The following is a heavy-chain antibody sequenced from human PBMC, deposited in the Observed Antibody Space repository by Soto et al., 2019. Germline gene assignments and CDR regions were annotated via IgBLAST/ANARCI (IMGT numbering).Heavy chain of an antibody. J-gene: IGHJ5*02. CDR2: IYHSGST. CDR1: GGSISSSNW. CDR3: ASSRTKYSYGPTGGWFDP. D-gene: IGHD5-18*01. V-gene: IGHV4-4*02. Sequence: QVQLQESGPGLVKPSGTLSLTCAVSGGSISSSNWWSWVRQPPGKGLEWIGEIYHSGSTKYNPSLKSRVTISVDKSKNQFSLKLSSVTAADTAVYYCASSRTKYSYGPTGGWFDPWGQGTLVTVSS.